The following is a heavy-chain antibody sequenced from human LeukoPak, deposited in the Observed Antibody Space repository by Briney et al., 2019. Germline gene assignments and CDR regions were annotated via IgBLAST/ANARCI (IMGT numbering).Heavy chain of an antibody. J-gene: IGHJ4*02. CDR1: GLTFSSYW. Sequence: QSGGSLRLSCAASGLTFSSYWMHWVRQAPGKGLVWVSRIHSDGSSTSYADSVKGRFTMSRDNAKNTLYLQMNSLRAEDTAVYYCARGWITAGAYYDYWGQGTLVTVSS. CDR3: ARGWITAGAYYDY. CDR2: IHSDGSST. V-gene: IGHV3-74*01. D-gene: IGHD6-13*01.